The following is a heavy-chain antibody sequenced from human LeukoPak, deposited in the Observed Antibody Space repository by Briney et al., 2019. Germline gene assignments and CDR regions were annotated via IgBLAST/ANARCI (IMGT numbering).Heavy chain of an antibody. D-gene: IGHD2-21*01. CDR3: ARVAGIPGYQDY. V-gene: IGHV4-34*01. Sequence: SETLSLTCAVYGGSFSGYYWSWIRQPPGKGLEWIGEINHSGSTNYNPSLKSRVTVSVDTSKNQFSLKLSSVTAADTAVYYCARVAGIPGYQDYWGQGTLVTVSS. J-gene: IGHJ4*02. CDR1: GGSFSGYY. CDR2: INHSGST.